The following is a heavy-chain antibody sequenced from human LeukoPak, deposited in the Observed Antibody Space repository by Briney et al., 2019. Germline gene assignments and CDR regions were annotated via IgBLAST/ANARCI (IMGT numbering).Heavy chain of an antibody. CDR3: AERGY. D-gene: IGHD1-1*01. V-gene: IGHV3-7*01. J-gene: IGHJ4*02. Sequence: GGSLRHSCAASGFTFSSYGMHWVRQAPGKGLEWVANIKHDGSAKYYVDSVKGRFTISRDNAKNSLYLQMNSLRAEDTAVYYCAERGYWGQGTLVTVSS. CDR1: GFTFSSYG. CDR2: IKHDGSAK.